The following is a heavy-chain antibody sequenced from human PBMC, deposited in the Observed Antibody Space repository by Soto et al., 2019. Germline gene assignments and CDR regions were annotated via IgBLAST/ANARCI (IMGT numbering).Heavy chain of an antibody. D-gene: IGHD2-2*01. V-gene: IGHV3-30*18. Sequence: GGSLRLSCAASGFTFSSYGMHWVRQAPGKGLEWVAVISYDGSNKYYADSVKGRFTISRDNSKNTLYLQMSSLRAEDTAVYYCAKDDCSSTSCYADYWGQGTLVTVSS. CDR3: AKDDCSSTSCYADY. CDR1: GFTFSSYG. CDR2: ISYDGSNK. J-gene: IGHJ4*02.